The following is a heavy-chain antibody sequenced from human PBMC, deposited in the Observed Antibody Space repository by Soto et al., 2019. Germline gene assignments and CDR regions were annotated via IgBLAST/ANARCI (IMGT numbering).Heavy chain of an antibody. D-gene: IGHD4-4*01. Sequence: EMQLVESGGGLVQPGRSLRLSCAASGFTFDDYAMHWVRQVPGKCLEWLSGISWNSATIGYADSVKGLFTISSDNAKHSLFLQMNPLRPEDTALYYCAKDMKWGGMTTIHDFDCWGQGTLVIVSS. CDR2: ISWNSATI. V-gene: IGHV3-9*01. J-gene: IGHJ4*02. CDR1: GFTFDDYA. CDR3: AKDMKWGGMTTIHDFDC.